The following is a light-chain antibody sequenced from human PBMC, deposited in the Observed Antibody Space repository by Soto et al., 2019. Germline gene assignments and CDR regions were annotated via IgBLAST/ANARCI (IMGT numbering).Light chain of an antibody. V-gene: IGKV3-15*01. Sequence: EIVMTQSPATLSVSPGERATLSCRASQSVSSNLAWYQQKPGHAPRLLIYGASTRATGIQARFSGSVSGTEFTLSISSLPSEDFAVDNCQQYNNWPLTFGGGTKVESK. CDR2: GAS. CDR3: QQYNNWPLT. CDR1: QSVSSN. J-gene: IGKJ4*01.